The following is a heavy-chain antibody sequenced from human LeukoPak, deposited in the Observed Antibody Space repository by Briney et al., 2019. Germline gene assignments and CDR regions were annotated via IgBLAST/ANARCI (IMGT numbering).Heavy chain of an antibody. CDR2: INPTGGST. CDR1: GYTFTNYA. V-gene: IGHV1-46*01. J-gene: IGHJ5*02. CDR3: ARDNSVGDNAWWFDP. Sequence: ASVKVSCKASGYTFTNYAMNWVRQAPGQELEWMGLINPTGGSTGYAQKFQGRVTMTRDMSTSTDYMELSSLRSEDTAIYYCARDNSVGDNAWWFDPWGQGTLVTASS. D-gene: IGHD1-26*01.